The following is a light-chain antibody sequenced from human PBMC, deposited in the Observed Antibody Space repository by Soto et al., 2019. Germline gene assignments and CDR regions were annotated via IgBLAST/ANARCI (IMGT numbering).Light chain of an antibody. Sequence: DIQMTQSPSTLSASVGDRVTITCRASQNIERNMAWDHEKPDRGPSLILYDACDVERGVPSRFSGSGSGTEFTLIISNLPPDDFATYYCQQFKDYVWTVGQGTKVDIK. CDR2: DAC. CDR3: QQFKDYVWT. CDR1: QNIERN. V-gene: IGKV1-5*01. J-gene: IGKJ1*01.